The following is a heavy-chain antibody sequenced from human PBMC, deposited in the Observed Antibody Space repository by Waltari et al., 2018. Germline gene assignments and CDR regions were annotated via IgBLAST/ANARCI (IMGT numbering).Heavy chain of an antibody. CDR2: IYYSGST. V-gene: IGHV4-59*01. J-gene: IGHJ4*02. CDR3: ARSRGEYSSSSFFFDY. Sequence: QVQLQESGPGLVTPSETLSLTCTVSGGSISSYYWTWIRQPPGKGLEWIGYIYYSGSTNYNPSLKSRVTISVDTSKNQFSLKLSSLTAADTAVYYCARSRGEYSSSSFFFDYWGQGTLVTVSS. D-gene: IGHD6-6*01. CDR1: GGSISSYY.